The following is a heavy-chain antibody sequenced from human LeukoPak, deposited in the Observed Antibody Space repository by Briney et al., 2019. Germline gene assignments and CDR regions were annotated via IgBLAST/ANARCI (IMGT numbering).Heavy chain of an antibody. Sequence: GEALQISCEGSGFCFTSYWIGWARQLPGKGLEWMGIIYPGDSDTRYSPSFQGQVTISADKSISTAYLQWSSLKASDTAMYYCARSIRGYDFVDYWGQGTLVTVSS. CDR1: GFCFTSYW. J-gene: IGHJ4*02. CDR2: IYPGDSDT. D-gene: IGHD5-12*01. V-gene: IGHV5-51*01. CDR3: ARSIRGYDFVDY.